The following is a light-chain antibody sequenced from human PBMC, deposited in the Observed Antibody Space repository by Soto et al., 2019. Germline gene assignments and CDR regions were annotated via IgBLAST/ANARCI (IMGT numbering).Light chain of an antibody. CDR1: QSLVYSDGNTY. CDR2: KVS. CDR3: MQCTHWPLT. Sequence: DVVMTQSRLSLPVTLGQPASISCRSSQSLVYSDGNTYLNWFQQRPGQSPRRLIYKVSNRDSGVPDRFSGRGSGTNFTLKISRVKAEDVGVYYCMQCTHWPLTCRHGTRLEIK. J-gene: IGKJ5*01. V-gene: IGKV2-30*01.